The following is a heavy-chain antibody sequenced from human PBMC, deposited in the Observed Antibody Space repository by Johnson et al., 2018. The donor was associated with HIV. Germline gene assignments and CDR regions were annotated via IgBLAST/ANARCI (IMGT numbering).Heavy chain of an antibody. CDR3: ARSRERGDAFDI. V-gene: IGHV3-13*01. CDR1: GFTFSSYD. CDR2: IGTAGDT. J-gene: IGHJ3*02. Sequence: VQLVESGGGLVQPGRSLRLSCTASGFTFSSYDMHWVRQATGKGLEWVSAIGTAGDTYYPGSVKGRFTISRENAKNSLYLQMNSLRAGDTAVYYCARSRERGDAFDIWGQGTMVTVSS. D-gene: IGHD1-26*01.